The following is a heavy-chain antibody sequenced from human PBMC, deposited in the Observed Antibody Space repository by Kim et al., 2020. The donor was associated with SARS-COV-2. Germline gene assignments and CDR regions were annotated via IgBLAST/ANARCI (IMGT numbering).Heavy chain of an antibody. CDR3: AKTDCTPLFGVPNNHYYGMDV. CDR2: ISGAGVNT. CDR1: GFTFSTYA. D-gene: IGHD3-3*01. Sequence: GGSLRLSCAASGFTFSTYAMNWVRQAPGKGLEWVSSISGAGVNTYYTDSVKGRFTISRDNSRNTLYLQMNSLRAEDTAVYYCAKTDCTPLFGVPNNHYYGMDVWGQGTTVTVSS. V-gene: IGHV3-23*01. J-gene: IGHJ6*02.